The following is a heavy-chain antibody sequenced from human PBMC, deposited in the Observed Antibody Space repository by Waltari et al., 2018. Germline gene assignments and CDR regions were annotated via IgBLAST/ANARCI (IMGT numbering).Heavy chain of an antibody. Sequence: EVQLLESGGGLVQPGGSLRLSCAASGFTFSSYAMSWVRQAPGKGVEWVSAISGSGGSTYYADSVKGRFTISRDNSKNTLYLQMNSLRAEDTAVYYCAKDPNYYDSSGCLDYWGQGTLVTVSS. CDR1: GFTFSSYA. V-gene: IGHV3-23*01. D-gene: IGHD3-22*01. J-gene: IGHJ4*02. CDR2: ISGSGGST. CDR3: AKDPNYYDSSGCLDY.